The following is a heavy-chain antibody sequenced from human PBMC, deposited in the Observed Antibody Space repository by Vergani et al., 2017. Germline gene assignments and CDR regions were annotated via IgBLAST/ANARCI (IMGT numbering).Heavy chain of an antibody. Sequence: EVQLVETGGGLIQPGGSLRLSCAASGFTVSSNYMSWVRQAPGKGLEWVSVIYSGGSTYYADSVKGRFTISRDNSKNTLYLQMNSLRAEDTAVYYCARGGSGKDYYYYMDVWGKGTTVTVSS. V-gene: IGHV3-53*02. CDR1: GFTVSSNY. D-gene: IGHD3-10*01. J-gene: IGHJ6*03. CDR3: ARGGSGKDYYYYMDV. CDR2: IYSGGST.